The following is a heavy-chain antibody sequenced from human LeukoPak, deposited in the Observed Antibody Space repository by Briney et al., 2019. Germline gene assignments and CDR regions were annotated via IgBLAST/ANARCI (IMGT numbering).Heavy chain of an antibody. V-gene: IGHV4-34*01. CDR3: ARDGLVGATMPYYFDY. Sequence: SETLSLTCAVYGGSFSGYYWSWIRQPPGKGLEWIGEINHSGSTNYNPSLKSRVTISVDTSKNQFSLKLSSVTAADTAVYYCARDGLVGATMPYYFDYWGQGTLVTVSS. CDR2: INHSGST. CDR1: GGSFSGYY. J-gene: IGHJ4*02. D-gene: IGHD1-26*01.